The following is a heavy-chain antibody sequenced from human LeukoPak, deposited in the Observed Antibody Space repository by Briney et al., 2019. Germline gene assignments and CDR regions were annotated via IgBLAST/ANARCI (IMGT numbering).Heavy chain of an antibody. CDR3: AKDFFVVGPAANWFDP. Sequence: GGSLRLSCAASGFTFSSYGMHWVRQAPGKGLEWVAFIRYDGSNKYYADSVKGRFTISRDNSKNTLYLQMNSLRAEDTAVYYCAKDFFVVGPAANWFDPWGQGTLVTVSS. V-gene: IGHV3-30*02. J-gene: IGHJ5*02. CDR2: IRYDGSNK. D-gene: IGHD2-2*01. CDR1: GFTFSSYG.